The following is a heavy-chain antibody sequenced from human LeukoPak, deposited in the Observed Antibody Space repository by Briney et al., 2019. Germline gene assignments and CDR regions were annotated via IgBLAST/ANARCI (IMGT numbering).Heavy chain of an antibody. CDR3: ASLRKRGGAFDL. Sequence: SETPSLTCTVSGGSIGSYYWSWIRQPPGKGLEWIGYIYDSGSTNYNPSLKSRVTISVDTSKNQFSLKLSSVTAADTAVYYCASLRKRGGAFDLWGQGTVVTVSS. CDR1: GGSIGSYY. J-gene: IGHJ3*01. CDR2: IYDSGST. V-gene: IGHV4-59*12.